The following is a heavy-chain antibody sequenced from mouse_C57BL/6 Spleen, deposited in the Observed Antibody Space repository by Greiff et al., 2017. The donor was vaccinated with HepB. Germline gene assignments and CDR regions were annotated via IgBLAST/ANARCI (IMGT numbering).Heavy chain of an antibody. Sequence: VQLQQSGAELVRPGASVKLSCTASGFNIKDYYMHWVKQRPEQGLEWIGRIDPEDGDTEYAPKFQGKATMTADTSSNTAYLQLSSLTSEDTAVYYCTFYVQGPLRYFDVWGTGTTVTVSS. D-gene: IGHD2-12*01. V-gene: IGHV14-1*01. J-gene: IGHJ1*03. CDR2: IDPEDGDT. CDR1: GFNIKDYY. CDR3: TFYVQGPLRYFDV.